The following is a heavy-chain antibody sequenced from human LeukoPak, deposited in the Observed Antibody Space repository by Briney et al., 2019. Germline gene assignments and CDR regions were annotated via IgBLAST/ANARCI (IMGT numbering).Heavy chain of an antibody. J-gene: IGHJ6*03. D-gene: IGHD2-15*01. Sequence: ASVKVSCKTSGYSFNGYYMHWVRQAPGQGLEWMGIINPSGGSTRYAQKFQGRVTMTRDMSTSTVYMELSSLRSEDTAVYYCARGTLSAGRSYYMDVWGKGTTVTVSS. CDR1: GYSFNGYY. CDR3: ARGTLSAGRSYYMDV. CDR2: INPSGGST. V-gene: IGHV1-46*02.